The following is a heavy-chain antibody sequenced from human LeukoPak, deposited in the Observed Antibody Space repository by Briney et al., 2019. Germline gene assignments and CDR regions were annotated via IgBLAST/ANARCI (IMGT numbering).Heavy chain of an antibody. D-gene: IGHD5-24*01. Sequence: SETLSLTCTVSSGSIYSCYWRWMPQPPGMGLVWIGYIYYSGSTNYNPSLNSRVTISVNTSKNHFSLTLSSVTAAATAVYYCATVGEVRSAPTIDDYYYIDVWGKGTTVTVSS. J-gene: IGHJ6*03. CDR3: ATVGEVRSAPTIDDYYYIDV. CDR1: SGSIYSCY. V-gene: IGHV4-59*01. CDR2: IYYSGST.